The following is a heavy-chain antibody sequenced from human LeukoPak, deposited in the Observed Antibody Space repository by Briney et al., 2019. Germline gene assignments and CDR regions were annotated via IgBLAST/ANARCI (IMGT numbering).Heavy chain of an antibody. CDR2: IYHSGST. CDR1: GYSISSGYY. CDR3: ARDNIVVVAATKAYYFDY. Sequence: SETLSLTCTVSGYSISSGYYWGWIRQPPGKGLEWIGSIYHSGSTYYNPSLKSRVTISVDTSKNQFSLKLSSVTAADTAVYYCARDNIVVVAATKAYYFDYWGQGALVTVSS. D-gene: IGHD2-15*01. V-gene: IGHV4-38-2*02. J-gene: IGHJ4*02.